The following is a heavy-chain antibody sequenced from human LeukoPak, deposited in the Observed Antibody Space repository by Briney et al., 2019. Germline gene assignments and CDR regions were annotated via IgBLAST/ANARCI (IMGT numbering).Heavy chain of an antibody. CDR2: IHTSGST. D-gene: IGHD6-19*01. V-gene: IGHV4-4*07. Sequence: SETLSLTCTVSGGSISNYHWSWIRQPAGKGLEWIGQIHTSGSTNYNPPLKSRVTVSIDAPENQLSLTIRSVTAADTAIYYCARRHISSGWSFDYWGQGTLVTVSS. CDR3: ARRHISSGWSFDY. CDR1: GGSISNYH. J-gene: IGHJ4*02.